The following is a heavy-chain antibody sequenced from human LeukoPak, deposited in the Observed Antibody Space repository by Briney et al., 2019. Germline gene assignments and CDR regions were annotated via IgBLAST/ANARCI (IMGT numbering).Heavy chain of an antibody. D-gene: IGHD6-19*01. Sequence: ASVKVSCTASGYTFTGYYMHWVRQAPGQGLEWMGRISPNSGGTNYAQKFQGRVNMTRDTSLSIAYMELSRLRADDSAVYYCARVWEQGLPPLYYWGQGTLVTVSS. CDR3: ARVWEQGLPPLYY. V-gene: IGHV1-2*06. J-gene: IGHJ4*02. CDR1: GYTFTGYY. CDR2: ISPNSGGT.